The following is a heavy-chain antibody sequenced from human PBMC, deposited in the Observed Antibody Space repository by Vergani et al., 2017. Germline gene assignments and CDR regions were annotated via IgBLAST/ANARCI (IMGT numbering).Heavy chain of an antibody. CDR3: ARMWGYDEGDAFRIGYFDS. CDR2: IYTSGAT. CDR1: GGSFSTGGQS. Sequence: QVQLQESGPGLVKPSQTLSLTCTVSGGSFSTGGQSWTWLRQSAGKGLEWIGRIYTSGATNYNPSLRSRAIMSVDASKKQFSLKLNSVTAADTAMYYCARMWGYDEGDAFRIGYFDSWGPGILGTVFS. J-gene: IGHJ4*02. D-gene: IGHD5-12*01. V-gene: IGHV4-61*02.